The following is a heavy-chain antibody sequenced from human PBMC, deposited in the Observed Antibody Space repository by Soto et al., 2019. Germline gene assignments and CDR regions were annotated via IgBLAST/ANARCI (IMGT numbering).Heavy chain of an antibody. CDR2: IIPIFGTA. Sequence: SVKVSCKASGYTFTSYAMHWVRQAPGQRLEWMGGIIPIFGTANYAQKFQGRVTITADESTSTAYMELSSLRSEDTAVYYCARDGDSPYYDFWSGPLSYGMDVWGQGTTVTVSS. J-gene: IGHJ6*02. V-gene: IGHV1-69*13. D-gene: IGHD3-3*01. CDR3: ARDGDSPYYDFWSGPLSYGMDV. CDR1: GYTFTSYA.